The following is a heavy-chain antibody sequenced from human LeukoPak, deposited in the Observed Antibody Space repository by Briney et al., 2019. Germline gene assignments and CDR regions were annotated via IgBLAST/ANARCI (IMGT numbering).Heavy chain of an antibody. CDR1: GFTFSRYA. D-gene: IGHD2-2*01. Sequence: GGSLRLSSAASGFTFSRYAMNWVRQAPGKGLQWVSYINTDSSDIHYADSVKGRFTISRDNARNTLYLQLSSLRAEDSAVYYCARDTFQPGLIDSWGQGTLVTVSS. CDR3: ARDTFQPGLIDS. CDR2: INTDSSDI. J-gene: IGHJ4*02. V-gene: IGHV3-21*05.